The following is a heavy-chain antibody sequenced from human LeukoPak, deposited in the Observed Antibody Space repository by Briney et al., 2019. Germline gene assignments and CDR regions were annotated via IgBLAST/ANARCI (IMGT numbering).Heavy chain of an antibody. CDR2: IYSGGST. CDR1: GFTFSNYS. D-gene: IGHD6-19*01. J-gene: IGHJ4*02. Sequence: GGSLRLSCAASGFTFSNYSLNWVRQAPGKGLEWVSVIYSGGSTYYADSVKGRFTISRDNSKNTLYLQMNSLRAEDTAVYYCARQYQQWLVFDYWGQGTLVTVSS. CDR3: ARQYQQWLVFDY. V-gene: IGHV3-66*04.